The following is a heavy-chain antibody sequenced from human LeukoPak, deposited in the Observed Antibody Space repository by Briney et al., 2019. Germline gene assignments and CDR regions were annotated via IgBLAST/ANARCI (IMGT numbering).Heavy chain of an antibody. D-gene: IGHD3-22*01. CDR1: GGSISSGGYY. J-gene: IGHJ5*02. V-gene: IGHV4-31*03. CDR3: ARALGCSGYGWFDP. CDR2: IYYSGST. Sequence: PSQTLSLTCTVSGGSISSGGYYWSWIRQHPGEDLEWIGNIYYSGSTYYNPSLKSRLTISVDTSKNQFSLKLSSVTAADTAVYYCARALGCSGYGWFDPWGQGTLVTVSS.